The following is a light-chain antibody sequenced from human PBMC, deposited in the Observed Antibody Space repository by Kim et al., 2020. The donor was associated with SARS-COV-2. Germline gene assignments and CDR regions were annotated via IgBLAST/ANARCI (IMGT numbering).Light chain of an antibody. Sequence: ANINGKSSQIVLYSSNNKNYLALYQQKPGQPPKLLIYWASTRESGVPDRFSGSGSGTDFTLTISSLQAEDVAVYYCQQYYSTPQTFGQGTKVDIK. V-gene: IGKV4-1*01. CDR1: QIVLYSSNNKNY. CDR2: WAS. CDR3: QQYYSTPQT. J-gene: IGKJ1*01.